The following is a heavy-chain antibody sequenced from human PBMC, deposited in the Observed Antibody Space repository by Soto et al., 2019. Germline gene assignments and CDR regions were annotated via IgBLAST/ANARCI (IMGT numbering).Heavy chain of an antibody. CDR3: ARVALFRTSGAFDI. V-gene: IGHV1-8*01. CDR2: MNPNSGNT. J-gene: IGHJ3*02. CDR1: GFTFTSYY. D-gene: IGHD2-15*01. Sequence: ASVRGSGTASGFTFTSYYINWVRQATGQGLEWIGWMNPNSGNTGYAQKFQGRVTMTRNNSISTAYMELSSLRSEDTAVYYCARVALFRTSGAFDIWGQGTMVTV.